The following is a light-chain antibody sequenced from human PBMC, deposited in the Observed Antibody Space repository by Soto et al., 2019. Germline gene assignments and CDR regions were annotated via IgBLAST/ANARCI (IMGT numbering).Light chain of an antibody. CDR2: DAS. V-gene: IGKV3-11*01. CDR1: QSVSTY. Sequence: EIVLTQSPATLSLSPGERATLSCRASQSVSTYLAWYQQKPGQAPRLLIYDASDRATGIPARFSGSGSGTEFTLTISSLEPEDSAVYYCQQRNNWPRGFTFGPGTKVHI. J-gene: IGKJ3*01. CDR3: QQRNNWPRGFT.